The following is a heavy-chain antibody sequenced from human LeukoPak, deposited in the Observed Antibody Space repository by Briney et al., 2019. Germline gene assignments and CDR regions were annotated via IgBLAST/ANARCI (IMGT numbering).Heavy chain of an antibody. CDR3: ATTKQARRYFDY. V-gene: IGHV3-23*01. Sequence: GGSLRLSCVASGFTFSSYEMNWVRQAPGKGLEWVSAINPSGGNTYYADSVRGRFTISRDNSKNTLYLQMNTLRAEDTAVYYCATTKQARRYFDYWGQGTQVTVSS. CDR1: GFTFSSYE. CDR2: INPSGGNT. J-gene: IGHJ4*02. D-gene: IGHD1-1*01.